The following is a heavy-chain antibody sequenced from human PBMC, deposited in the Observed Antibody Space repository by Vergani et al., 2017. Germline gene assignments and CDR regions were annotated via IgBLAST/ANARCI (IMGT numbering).Heavy chain of an antibody. CDR2: ISSSSRYI. Sequence: EVQLVESGGGLVKPGGSLRLSCAASGFTFSSYSMNWVRQAPGKGLEWVSSISSSSRYIHYADSMKGRFTVSRDSAKNSLYLQMNSLRAEDTAVYYCARGTLGYNWNQRALDYWGQGTLVTVSS. V-gene: IGHV3-21*01. J-gene: IGHJ4*02. CDR3: ARGTLGYNWNQRALDY. D-gene: IGHD1-20*01. CDR1: GFTFSSYS.